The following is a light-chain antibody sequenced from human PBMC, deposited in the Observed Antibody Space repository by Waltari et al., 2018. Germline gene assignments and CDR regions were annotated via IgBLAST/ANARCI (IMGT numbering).Light chain of an antibody. V-gene: IGKV3-20*01. Sequence: EIVLTQSPGTLSLSPGERATLSCRASQSISKYLAWYQQKPGQAPRLLIYNASSRAAGIPDRFSGSGSGTDFSLSISRLEPEDSAVYYCQHYESLPVTFGQGTKVEIK. J-gene: IGKJ1*01. CDR3: QHYESLPVT. CDR1: QSISKY. CDR2: NAS.